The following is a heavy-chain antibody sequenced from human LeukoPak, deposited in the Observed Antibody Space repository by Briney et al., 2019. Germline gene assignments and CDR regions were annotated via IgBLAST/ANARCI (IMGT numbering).Heavy chain of an antibody. Sequence: GESLRLSCAASGFTFSSYWMSWVRQAPGKGLEWVANIKQDGSEKYYVDSVKGRFTISRDNAKNSLYLQMNSLRAEDTAVYYCARDMYYDILTGYYYYYGMDVWGKGTTVTVSS. J-gene: IGHJ6*04. CDR2: IKQDGSEK. V-gene: IGHV3-7*03. CDR3: ARDMYYDILTGYYYYYGMDV. D-gene: IGHD3-9*01. CDR1: GFTFSSYW.